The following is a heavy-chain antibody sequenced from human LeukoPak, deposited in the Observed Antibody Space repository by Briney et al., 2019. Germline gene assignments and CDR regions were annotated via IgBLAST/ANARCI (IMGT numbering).Heavy chain of an antibody. CDR3: ARGTPYSNYGLHYYYYYMDV. Sequence: SETLSLTCAVYGGSFSGYYWSWIRQPPGKGLEWIGEINHSGSTNYNPSLKSRVTISVDTSKNQFSLKLSSVTAADTAVYYCARGTPYSNYGLHYYYYYMDVWGKGTTVTVSS. J-gene: IGHJ6*03. V-gene: IGHV4-34*01. CDR2: INHSGST. D-gene: IGHD4-11*01. CDR1: GGSFSGYY.